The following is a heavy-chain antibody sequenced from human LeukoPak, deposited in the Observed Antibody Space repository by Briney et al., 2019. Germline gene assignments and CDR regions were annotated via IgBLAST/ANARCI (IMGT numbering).Heavy chain of an antibody. CDR1: GFTFSSYS. J-gene: IGHJ1*01. Sequence: GGSLRLSCAASGFTFSSYSMNWVRQSPGKGLEWVSSISSSSSYIYYADSVKGRFTISRDNAKNSLYLQMNSLRAEDTAVYYCARGDYDSSAYYYGYFQHWGQGTLVTVSS. V-gene: IGHV3-21*01. CDR2: ISSSSSYI. CDR3: ARGDYDSSAYYYGYFQH. D-gene: IGHD3-22*01.